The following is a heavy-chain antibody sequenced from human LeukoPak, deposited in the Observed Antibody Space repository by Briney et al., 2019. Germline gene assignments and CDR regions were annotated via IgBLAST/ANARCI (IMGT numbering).Heavy chain of an antibody. CDR2: IYYSGST. CDR3: ARVREYSSSNWFDP. V-gene: IGHV4-39*07. CDR1: GGSIRSSTYY. Sequence: SETLSLTCSVSGGSIRSSTYYWGWIRQPPGKGLEWIGNIYYSGSTYYNPSLKSRVTISVDTSKNQFSLKLSSVTAADTAVYYCARVREYSSSNWFDPWGQGTLVTVSS. J-gene: IGHJ5*02. D-gene: IGHD6-6*01.